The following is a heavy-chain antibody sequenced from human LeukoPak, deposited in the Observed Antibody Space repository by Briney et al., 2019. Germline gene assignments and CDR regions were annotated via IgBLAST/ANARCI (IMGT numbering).Heavy chain of an antibody. D-gene: IGHD1-1*01. CDR2: IYYSGST. CDR1: GGSLSSSSYY. J-gene: IGHJ4*02. CDR3: ARRHNWNGEGFDY. Sequence: SETLSLTCTVSGGSLSSSSYYWGWIRQPPGKGLEWIGNIYYSGSTYYNPSLKSRVTISIDTSKNQFSLRLSSLTAADTAVYYCARRHNWNGEGFDYWGQGTLVTVYS. V-gene: IGHV4-39*01.